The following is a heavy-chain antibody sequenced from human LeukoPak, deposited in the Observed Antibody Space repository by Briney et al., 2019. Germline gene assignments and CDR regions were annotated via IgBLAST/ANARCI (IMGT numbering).Heavy chain of an antibody. CDR2: INPNTGGI. Sequence: ASVKVPCKSSGYTFTGYYMHWVRQAPGQGLEWMGWINPNTGGINYAQKFQGRVTRTRDTSISAAYMELSRLRSDDTAVYYCARDPYSNYFDYWGQGTLVTVSS. V-gene: IGHV1-2*02. J-gene: IGHJ4*02. CDR3: ARDPYSNYFDY. CDR1: GYTFTGYY. D-gene: IGHD5-18*01.